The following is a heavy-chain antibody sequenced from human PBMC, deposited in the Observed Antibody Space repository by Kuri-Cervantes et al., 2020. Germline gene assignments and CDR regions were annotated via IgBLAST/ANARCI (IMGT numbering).Heavy chain of an antibody. Sequence: SVKVSCKASGGTFSSYAISWVRQAPGQGLEWMGGIIPIFGTANYAQKFQGRVTITTDESTSTAYMELSSLRSDDTAVYYCARCVPEYYYDSSGYFRTYYYYYYMDVWGKGTTVTVSS. CDR3: ARCVPEYYYDSSGYFRTYYYYYYMDV. D-gene: IGHD3-22*01. V-gene: IGHV1-69*05. CDR1: GGTFSSYA. CDR2: IIPIFGTA. J-gene: IGHJ6*03.